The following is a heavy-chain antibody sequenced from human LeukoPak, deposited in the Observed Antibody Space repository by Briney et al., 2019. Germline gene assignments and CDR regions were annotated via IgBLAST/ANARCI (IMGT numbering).Heavy chain of an antibody. D-gene: IGHD6-19*01. CDR1: GGSISSSY. Sequence: PSETLSLTCTVSGGSISSSYWSWIRQPPGKGLEWIGYIYYSGSINYNPSFKSRVAISVDTSKNQFSLKLSSVTAADTAVYYCATWGIAVAGTFDYWGQGTLVTVST. CDR3: ATWGIAVAGTFDY. V-gene: IGHV4-59*08. J-gene: IGHJ4*02. CDR2: IYYSGSI.